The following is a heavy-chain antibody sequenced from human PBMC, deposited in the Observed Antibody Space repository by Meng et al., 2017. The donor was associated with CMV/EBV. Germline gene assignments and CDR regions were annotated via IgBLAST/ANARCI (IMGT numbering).Heavy chain of an antibody. J-gene: IGHJ4*02. CDR2: INPSGGST. V-gene: IGHV1-46*01. D-gene: IGHD3-3*01. CDR3: ARESSYDFSHDY. Sequence: QVQLVQSGAEVKKPGASMKVSCKASGYTFTGYYMHWVRQAPGQGLEWMGIINPSGGSTSYAQKFQGRVTMTRDTSTSTVYMELSSLRSEDTAVYYCARESSYDFSHDYWGQGTLVTVSS. CDR1: GYTFTGYY.